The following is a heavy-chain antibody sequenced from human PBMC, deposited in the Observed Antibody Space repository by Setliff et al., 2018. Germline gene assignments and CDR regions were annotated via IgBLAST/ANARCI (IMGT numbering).Heavy chain of an antibody. CDR1: GGSVSSGYYY. D-gene: IGHD3-9*01. Sequence: SETLSLTCNVSGGSVSSGYYYWDWIRQPPGKGLEWIGTVYYTGRTYYNPSLKSRVTIAVDAPDNHFSLKLRSVTAADTDVYYCARAPNDLGVDWLFNNYFDYWGHGTLVTV. J-gene: IGHJ4*01. CDR3: ARAPNDLGVDWLFNNYFDY. CDR2: VYYTGRT. V-gene: IGHV4-39*02.